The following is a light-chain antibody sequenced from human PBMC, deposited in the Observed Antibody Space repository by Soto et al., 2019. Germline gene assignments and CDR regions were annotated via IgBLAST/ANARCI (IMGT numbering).Light chain of an antibody. CDR3: QQYYSTPLT. CDR2: WAS. Sequence: DIVMTQSPDSLAVSLGERATINCKSSQSVLYSSNNKNYLAWYQQKPGQPPKLLIYWASTRESGVPDRFSGSGSGTXXXXXXXXLQAEDVAVYYCQQYYSTPLTFGQGTKVEIK. V-gene: IGKV4-1*01. CDR1: QSVLYSSNNKNY. J-gene: IGKJ1*01.